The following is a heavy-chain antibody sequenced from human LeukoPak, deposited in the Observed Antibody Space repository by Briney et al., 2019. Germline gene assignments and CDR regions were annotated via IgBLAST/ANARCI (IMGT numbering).Heavy chain of an antibody. CDR2: ITSSSSYI. D-gene: IGHD1-26*01. J-gene: IGHJ4*02. CDR1: GFTFSSYS. CDR3: ARAPEWELLRVYFDY. Sequence: GGSLRLSCAASGFTFSSYSMNWVRQAPGKGLEWVSSITSSSSYIYYADSVKGRFTISRDNAKNSLYLQMNSLRAEDTAVYYCARAPEWELLRVYFDYWGQGTLVTVSS. V-gene: IGHV3-21*04.